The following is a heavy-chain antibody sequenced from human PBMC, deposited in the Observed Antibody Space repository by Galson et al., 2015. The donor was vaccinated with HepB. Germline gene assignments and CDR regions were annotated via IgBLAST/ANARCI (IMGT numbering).Heavy chain of an antibody. V-gene: IGHV3-23*01. CDR2: VSSGANT. CDR3: AKEGTYDYSNYFDS. D-gene: IGHD4-11*01. CDR1: GFTFGAYA. Sequence: SLRLSCAASGFTFGAYAMSWVRQAPGKGPEWVSSVSSGANTFYADSVKGRFTVSRDNSKTTVYLQMNSPRADDTAIYYCAKEGTYDYSNYFDSWGQGTQVTVSS. J-gene: IGHJ4*02.